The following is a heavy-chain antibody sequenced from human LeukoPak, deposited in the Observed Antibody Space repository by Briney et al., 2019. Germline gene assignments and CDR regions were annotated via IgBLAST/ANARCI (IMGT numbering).Heavy chain of an antibody. D-gene: IGHD2-15*01. CDR1: GYTFTSYD. CDR2: MNPNSGNT. CDR3: AREGSGYCSGGSCYSLYYYGMDV. V-gene: IGHV1-8*01. J-gene: IGHJ6*02. Sequence: AASVKVSCKASGYTFTSYDINWVRQATGQGHEWMGWMNPNSGNTGYAQKFQGRVTMTRNTSISTAYMELSSLRSEDTAVYYCAREGSGYCSGGSCYSLYYYGMDVWGQGTTVTVCS.